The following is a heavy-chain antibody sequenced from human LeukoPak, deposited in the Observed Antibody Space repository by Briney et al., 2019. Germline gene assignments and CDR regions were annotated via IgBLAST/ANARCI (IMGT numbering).Heavy chain of an antibody. D-gene: IGHD5-18*01. CDR1: GYTFTSYY. V-gene: IGHV1-46*01. J-gene: IGHJ6*02. CDR3: ARFPNTAMVMGLEYYYYGMDV. CDR2: INPSGGST. Sequence: ASVKVSCKASGYTFTSYYVYWVRQAPGQGLKWMGIINPSGGSTSYAQKFQGRVTMTRDTSTTTVYMELSSLRFEDTAVYYCARFPNTAMVMGLEYYYYGMDVWGQGTTVTVSS.